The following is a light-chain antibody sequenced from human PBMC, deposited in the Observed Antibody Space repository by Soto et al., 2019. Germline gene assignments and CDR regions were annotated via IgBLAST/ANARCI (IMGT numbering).Light chain of an antibody. V-gene: IGKV3-20*01. CDR1: QSVSSND. CDR3: QQYGSSPT. J-gene: IGKJ1*01. CDR2: DVS. Sequence: DIVLTQSPGTLSLSPGERATLSCRSSQSVSSNDLAWYQQKPDQAPRLVIYDVSGRATGIPVRFSGSGSGTDFTLTIGKLEPEDSAVYYWQQYGSSPTFGQGTKVEIK.